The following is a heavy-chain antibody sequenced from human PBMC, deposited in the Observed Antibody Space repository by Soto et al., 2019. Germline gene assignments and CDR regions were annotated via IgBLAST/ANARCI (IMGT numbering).Heavy chain of an antibody. CDR3: ATDLPGGEDDHYGMDV. CDR1: VITFSNYA. J-gene: IGHJ6*02. V-gene: IGHV3-23*01. Sequence: VGSVRLSCASSVITFSNYAMSCVRHSPGKGLEWVSGLSVSGVSTYYADSVKGRFTISRDTSKNTLYLQMTSLRAEDTAVYYCATDLPGGEDDHYGMDVWGQGTTVTVSS. CDR2: LSVSGVST. D-gene: IGHD2-21*01.